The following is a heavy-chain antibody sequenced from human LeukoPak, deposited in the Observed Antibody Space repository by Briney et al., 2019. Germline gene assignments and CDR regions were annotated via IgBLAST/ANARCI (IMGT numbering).Heavy chain of an antibody. V-gene: IGHV3-15*01. D-gene: IGHD3-10*01. CDR1: GFTFSNAW. Sequence: GGSLRLSCAASGFTFSNAWMSWVRQAPGKGLEWVGRIKSKTDGGTADYAAPVKGRFTISRDDSKNTLYLQMNSLKTEDTAVYYCILWFGELLDYWGQGTLVTVSS. J-gene: IGHJ4*02. CDR2: IKSKTDGGTA. CDR3: ILWFGELLDY.